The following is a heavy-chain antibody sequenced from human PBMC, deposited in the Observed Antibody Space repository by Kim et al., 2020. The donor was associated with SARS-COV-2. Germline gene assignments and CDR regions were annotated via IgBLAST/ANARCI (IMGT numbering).Heavy chain of an antibody. D-gene: IGHD3-22*01. CDR3: ARQKGSMIVVPKGAFDI. CDR1: GGTFSSYA. CDR2: IIPIFGTA. Sequence: SVKVSCKASGGTFSSYAISWVRQAPGQGLEWMGGIIPIFGTANYAQKFQGRVTITADESTSTAYMELSSLRSEDTAVYYCARQKGSMIVVPKGAFDIWGQGTMVTVSS. J-gene: IGHJ3*02. V-gene: IGHV1-69*13.